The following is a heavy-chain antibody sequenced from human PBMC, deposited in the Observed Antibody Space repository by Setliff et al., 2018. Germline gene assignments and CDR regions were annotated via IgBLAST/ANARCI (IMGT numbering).Heavy chain of an antibody. D-gene: IGHD2-15*01. CDR3: ARRHCSGGSCYSLNYFDY. CDR2: IYHSGST. CDR1: GYFISSGYY. Sequence: PSETLSLTCAVSGYFISSGYYWGWIRQPPGKGLEWIGSIYHSGSTYYNPSLKSRVTISVDTSKKQFSLKLSSVTAAGTAVYYCARRHCSGGSCYSLNYFDYWGQGTLVTVPQ. J-gene: IGHJ4*02. V-gene: IGHV4-38-2*01.